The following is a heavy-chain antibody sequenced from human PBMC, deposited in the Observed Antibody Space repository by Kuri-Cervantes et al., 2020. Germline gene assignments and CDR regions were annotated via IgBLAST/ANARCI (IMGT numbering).Heavy chain of an antibody. CDR1: GFTFSSYE. J-gene: IGHJ4*02. V-gene: IGHV3-48*03. Sequence: GESLKISCAASGFTFSSYEMNWVRQAPGKGLEWLSYISGSDNTIYYADSVKGRFTISRDNSKNTLYLQMNSLRAEDTAVYYCARDGRSGSYPRGFFDCWGQGTLVTVSS. D-gene: IGHD1-26*01. CDR2: ISGSDNTI. CDR3: ARDGRSGSYPRGFFDC.